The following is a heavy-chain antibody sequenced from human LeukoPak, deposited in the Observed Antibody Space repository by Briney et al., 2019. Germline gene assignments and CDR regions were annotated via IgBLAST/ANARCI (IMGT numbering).Heavy chain of an antibody. V-gene: IGHV1-8*01. D-gene: IGHD3-3*01. CDR1: GYTFTSYD. CDR3: ARGGVFLNWFDP. Sequence: ASVTVSCKASGYTFTSYDINWVRQPTGQGLEGMGWMNPNSGNTGYAQKFQGRITMTRNTSISTAYMEMSSLRSEDPAVYYFARGGVFLNWFDPWGQGTLVTVSS. CDR2: MNPNSGNT. J-gene: IGHJ5*02.